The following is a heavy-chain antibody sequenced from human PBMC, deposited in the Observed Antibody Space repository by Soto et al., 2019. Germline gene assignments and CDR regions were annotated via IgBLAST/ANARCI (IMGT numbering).Heavy chain of an antibody. CDR3: AAGGISPGNYNYYAMDV. CDR2: IYPGDSDT. D-gene: IGHD3-16*01. CDR1: GYGFTSYW. V-gene: IGHV5-51*01. Sequence: PGESLKISCKGSGYGFTSYWIGWVRQMPGKGLEWMGFIYPGDSDTRYSPSFQGQVTISADKSISTAYLQWSSVKASDTAVYYCAAGGISPGNYNYYAMDVWGQGTTVTVYS. J-gene: IGHJ6*02.